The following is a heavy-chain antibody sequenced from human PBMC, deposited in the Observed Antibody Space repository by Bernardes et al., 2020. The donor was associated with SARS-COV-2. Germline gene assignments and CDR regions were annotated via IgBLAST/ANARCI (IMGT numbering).Heavy chain of an antibody. CDR3: ARGSADTPEVVDY. Sequence: GSLRLSCEASGFTISSKYMSWVRQGPGKGLEWVSVIFKGGRTYHADSVKGRATISRDISKNTLYLQLNSLRVEDTAIYYCARGSADTPEVVDYWGQGSLVTVSS. CDR1: GFTISSKY. V-gene: IGHV3-53*01. CDR2: IFKGGRT. D-gene: IGHD6-25*01. J-gene: IGHJ4*02.